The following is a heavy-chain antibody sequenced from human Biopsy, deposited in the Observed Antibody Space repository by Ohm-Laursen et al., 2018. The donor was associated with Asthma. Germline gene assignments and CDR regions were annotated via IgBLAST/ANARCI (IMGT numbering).Heavy chain of an antibody. J-gene: IGHJ6*02. CDR1: GGTFSNFA. D-gene: IGHD6-19*01. CDR3: ARCQVGYSSGWSLLLKKIYYSGMDV. CDR2: IMTVFGTT. Sequence: SVKVSCKAPGGTFSNFAISWVRQAPGQGLEWLGGIMTVFGTTNYAQKFQGKVTITADESTSTAYMEVTSLRSEDTAIYYCARCQVGYSSGWSLLLKKIYYSGMDVWGQGPAVTVSS. V-gene: IGHV1-69*13.